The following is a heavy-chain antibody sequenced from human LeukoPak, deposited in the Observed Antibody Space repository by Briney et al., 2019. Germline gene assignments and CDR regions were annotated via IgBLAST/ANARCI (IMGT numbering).Heavy chain of an antibody. D-gene: IGHD5-12*01. V-gene: IGHV1-2*02. J-gene: IGHJ4*02. CDR1: GYTFTGYY. CDR3: ASAASGYDSNSFDY. CDR2: INPNSGGT. Sequence: WASVKVSCKASGYTFTGYYMHWVRQAPGQGLEWMGWINPNSGGTNYAQKFQGRVTMTRDTSISTFYFLLRSLRSDDTAVYYCASAASGYDSNSFDYWGQGTLVTVSS.